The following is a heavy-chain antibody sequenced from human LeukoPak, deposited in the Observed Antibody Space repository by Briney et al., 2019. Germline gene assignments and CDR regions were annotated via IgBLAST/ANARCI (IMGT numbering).Heavy chain of an antibody. CDR2: ISAYNGNT. Sequence: ASVKVSCKASGYTFTSYGISWVRQAPGQGLEWMGWISAYNGNTNYAQKLQSRVTMTTDTSTSTAYMELRSLRSDDTAVYYCARLYVMEDWFDPWGQGTLVTVSS. CDR1: GYTFTSYG. J-gene: IGHJ5*02. D-gene: IGHD2-8*01. V-gene: IGHV1-18*01. CDR3: ARLYVMEDWFDP.